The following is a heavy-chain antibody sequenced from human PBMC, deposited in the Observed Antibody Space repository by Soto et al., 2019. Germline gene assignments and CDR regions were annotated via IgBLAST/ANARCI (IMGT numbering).Heavy chain of an antibody. CDR3: ARADLKSGYDSYPFDY. Sequence: QVQLVQSGAEVKKPGASVKVSCKASGYTFSSSHINWVRQATGQGLEWMAWMNTNSGKTGYAQKFQGRVTLTRNTSIRTAYMEVSSVRSEDTAVYYCARADLKSGYDSYPFDYWGQGTLVTVSS. V-gene: IGHV1-8*01. CDR2: MNTNSGKT. CDR1: GYTFSSSH. D-gene: IGHD5-12*01. J-gene: IGHJ4*02.